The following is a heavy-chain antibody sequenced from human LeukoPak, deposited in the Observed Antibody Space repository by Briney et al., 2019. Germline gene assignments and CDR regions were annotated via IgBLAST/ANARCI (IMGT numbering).Heavy chain of an antibody. D-gene: IGHD5-18*01. Sequence: GGSLRLSCAAPGFTFSSYAMHWVRQAPGKGLEWVAVISYDGSNKYYADSVKGRFTISRDNSKNTLYLQMNSLRAEDTAVYYCAKKGYSLDYWGQGTLVTVSS. CDR3: AKKGYSLDY. CDR2: ISYDGSNK. J-gene: IGHJ4*02. V-gene: IGHV3-30-3*02. CDR1: GFTFSSYA.